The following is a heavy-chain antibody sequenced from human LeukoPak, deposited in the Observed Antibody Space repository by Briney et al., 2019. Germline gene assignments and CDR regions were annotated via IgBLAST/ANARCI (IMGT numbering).Heavy chain of an antibody. CDR3: ARDVMSSWYFDY. CDR1: GFTFSSYG. J-gene: IGHJ4*02. D-gene: IGHD6-13*01. V-gene: IGHV3-33*01. CDR2: IWYDGSNK. Sequence: PGGSLRLSCAASGFTFSSYGMHWVRQAPGKGLEWVAVIWYDGSNKYYADSVKGRFTISRDNSKNTLYLQMNSLRAEDTAAYYCARDVMSSWYFDYWGQGTLVTVSS.